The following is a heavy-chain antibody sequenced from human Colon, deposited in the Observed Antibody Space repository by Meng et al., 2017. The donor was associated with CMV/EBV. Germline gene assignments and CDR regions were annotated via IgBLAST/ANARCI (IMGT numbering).Heavy chain of an antibody. J-gene: IGHJ4*02. V-gene: IGHV1-69*04. D-gene: IGHD5-24*01. CDR2: IIPMLGIT. CDR1: GGTFSSYT. CDR3: ARDGIDGYNFDY. Sequence: CKASGGTFSSYTISWVRQAPGKGLEWMGRIIPMLGITNYAQKFQGRVTITADKSTRTAYMELSSLRSEDTAVYYCARDGIDGYNFDYWGQGTLVTVSS.